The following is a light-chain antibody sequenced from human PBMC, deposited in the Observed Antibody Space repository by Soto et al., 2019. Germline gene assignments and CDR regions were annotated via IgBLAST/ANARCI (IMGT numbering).Light chain of an antibody. J-gene: IGKJ4*01. V-gene: IGKV3-15*01. CDR1: QSVSSN. CDR2: GAS. CDR3: QEYNYWFCT. Sequence: EIVMTQSPATLSVSPGERATLSCRASQSVSSNLAWYQQKPGQAPRLLIYGASTRATGIPARFSGSGSGTEFNLTISSLQSVDFAVYYCQEYNYWFCTFGGGPEVEIK.